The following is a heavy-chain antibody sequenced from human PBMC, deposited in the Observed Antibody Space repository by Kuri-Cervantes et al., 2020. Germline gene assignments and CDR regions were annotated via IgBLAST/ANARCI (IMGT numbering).Heavy chain of an antibody. Sequence: GGSLRLSCAASGFTFSDYYMSWIRQAPGTGLEWVSYISSSGSTIYYADSVKGRFTISRDNAKNSLYLQMNSLRAEDTAVYYCAKNQRITMIVVVTYDFDYWGQGTLVTVSS. D-gene: IGHD3-22*01. CDR3: AKNQRITMIVVVTYDFDY. CDR2: ISSSGSTI. V-gene: IGHV3-11*01. J-gene: IGHJ4*02. CDR1: GFTFSDYY.